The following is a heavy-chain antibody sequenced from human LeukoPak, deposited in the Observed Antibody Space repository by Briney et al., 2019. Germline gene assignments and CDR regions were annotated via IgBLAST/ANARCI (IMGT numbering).Heavy chain of an antibody. V-gene: IGHV3-23*01. J-gene: IGHJ4*02. D-gene: IGHD3-16*01. CDR3: AKGYYDYVWGSYYFDY. CDR2: ISGSGGRT. Sequence: PGGSLRLSCAASGFSFSSYAMSWVRQAPGKGLEWVSAISGSGGRTYSADSVKGRFTISRDKSKNTLYLQMNSLRAEDTAVYYCAKGYYDYVWGSYYFDYWGQGTLVTVSS. CDR1: GFSFSSYA.